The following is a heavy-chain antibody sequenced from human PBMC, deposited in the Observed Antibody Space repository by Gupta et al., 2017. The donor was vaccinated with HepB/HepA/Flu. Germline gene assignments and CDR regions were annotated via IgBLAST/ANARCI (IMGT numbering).Heavy chain of an antibody. Sequence: LVESGGGLVKPGGSLTLSCLGSGYTFSSHFMNWFRQAPGKGLEWVASISTSGTYVYYEDSLKGRFTISRDNDKNSLSLQMNSLRGDDTAVYFCARDRGFRSSSSAYWGQGTLVTVSS. V-gene: IGHV3-21*02. CDR3: ARDRGFRSSSSAY. CDR2: ISTSGTYV. CDR1: GYTFSSHF. D-gene: IGHD2-2*01. J-gene: IGHJ1*01.